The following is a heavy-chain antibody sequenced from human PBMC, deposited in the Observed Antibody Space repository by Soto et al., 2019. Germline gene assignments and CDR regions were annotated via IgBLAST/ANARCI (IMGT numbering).Heavy chain of an antibody. CDR2: VNAGNGNT. CDR1: GYTFTTYG. V-gene: IGHV1-3*01. CDR3: AVGPASGEFAY. D-gene: IGHD3-3*01. J-gene: IGHJ4*02. Sequence: QVQLVQSGAEVKKPGASVKVSCRASGYTFTTYGMHWVRQAPGQRLEWMGWVNAGNGNTAYSQKFKGRVTITRDTSASTGYMELSSLSSEDMAMDYCAVGPASGEFAYGGQGTLVTVSS.